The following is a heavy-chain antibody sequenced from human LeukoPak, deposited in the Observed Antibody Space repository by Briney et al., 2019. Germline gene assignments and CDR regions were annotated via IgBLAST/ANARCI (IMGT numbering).Heavy chain of an antibody. D-gene: IGHD2-2*01. J-gene: IGHJ5*02. CDR2: IYSSGNT. CDR3: ASRADIVVVPAAPLLGGTNNWFDP. Sequence: SETLSLACAVSGASISGSGYYWGWIRQPPGKGLEWIGNIYSSGNTYYNASLKSRVTISVDTSKNQFSLKLSSVTAADTAVYYCASRADIVVVPAAPLLGGTNNWFDPWGQGTLVTVSS. V-gene: IGHV4-39*07. CDR1: GASISGSGYY.